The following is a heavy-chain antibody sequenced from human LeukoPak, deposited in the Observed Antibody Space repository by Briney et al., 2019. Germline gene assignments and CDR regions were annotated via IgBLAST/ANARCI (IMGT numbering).Heavy chain of an antibody. D-gene: IGHD3-3*01. Sequence: GGSLRLSXAASGFTFRSYWMHWVRQAPGKGLVWVSRINSDGSSTSYADSVKGRFTISRDNAKNTLYLQMNSLRAEDTAVYYCARTGNYDFWSGYLLGDAFDIWGQGTMVTVSS. J-gene: IGHJ3*02. CDR3: ARTGNYDFWSGYLLGDAFDI. V-gene: IGHV3-74*01. CDR2: INSDGSST. CDR1: GFTFRSYW.